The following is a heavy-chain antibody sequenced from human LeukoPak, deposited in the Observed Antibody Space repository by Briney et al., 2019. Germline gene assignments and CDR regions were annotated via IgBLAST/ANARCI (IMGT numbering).Heavy chain of an antibody. V-gene: IGHV3-7*01. CDR2: INQDGSEE. D-gene: IGHD3-10*01. Sequence: GGSLRLSCAASGFTFSSYSMTWVRQAPGKGLEWVAVINQDGSEEYYVDSVKGRFTISRDNAKNSLYLQLNSLRAEDTAVYYCASIFYYGSGRRGDDAFDIWGQGTMVTVSS. J-gene: IGHJ3*02. CDR3: ASIFYYGSGRRGDDAFDI. CDR1: GFTFSSYS.